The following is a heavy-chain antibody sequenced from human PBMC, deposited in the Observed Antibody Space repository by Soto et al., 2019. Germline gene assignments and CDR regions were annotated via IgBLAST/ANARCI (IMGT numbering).Heavy chain of an antibody. V-gene: IGHV3-23*01. J-gene: IGHJ4*02. CDR3: ARGSTDSYPGSRIFDF. CDR1: GLTFGSRA. D-gene: IGHD3-10*01. Sequence: QPGGSLRLSCVASGLTFGSRAMSWVRQAPGEGLQWVSTITDTGGDAKYADSVRGRFVIPRDNSKKTLYPQMTSLTAEDSAMYFCARGSTDSYPGSRIFDFWGRGTLVTVSS. CDR2: ITDTGGDA.